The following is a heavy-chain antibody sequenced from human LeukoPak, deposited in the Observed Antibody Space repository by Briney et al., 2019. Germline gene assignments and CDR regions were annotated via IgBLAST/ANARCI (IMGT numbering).Heavy chain of an antibody. CDR3: ARAPFVYYYDSSGSKIDY. V-gene: IGHV1-2*06. J-gene: IGHJ4*02. Sequence: GASVKVSCKASGYTFTGYYMHWVRQAPGQGLEWMGRINPNSGGTNYAQKFQGRVTMTRDTSISTAYMELSRLRSDDTAVYYCARAPFVYYYDSSGSKIDYWGQGTLVTVSS. CDR2: INPNSGGT. CDR1: GYTFTGYY. D-gene: IGHD3-22*01.